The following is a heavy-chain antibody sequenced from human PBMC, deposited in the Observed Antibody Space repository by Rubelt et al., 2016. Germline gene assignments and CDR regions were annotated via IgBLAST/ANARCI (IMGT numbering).Heavy chain of an antibody. Sequence: QVHLQESDSGLVRPSETLSLICSVSGDSIKSGTHYWGWIRQPPGKSLEWIGTVYYSGGTYYNPSLKSRVTMVADTSANQFSRRRSSGTAADTALYYCARHMGQWLVRSDAFDMGGQGTMVTVSS. J-gene: IGHJ3*02. V-gene: IGHV4-39*01. D-gene: IGHD6-19*01. CDR3: ARHMGQWLVRSDAFDM. CDR1: GDSIKSGTHY. CDR2: VYYSGGT.